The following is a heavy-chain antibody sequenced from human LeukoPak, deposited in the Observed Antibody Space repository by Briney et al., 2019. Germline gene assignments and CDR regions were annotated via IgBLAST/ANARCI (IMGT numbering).Heavy chain of an antibody. CDR1: GVSISSYY. V-gene: IGHV4-4*07. J-gene: IGHJ6*03. Sequence: SETLSLTCTVSGVSISSYYWSWIRQPAGKGLEWIGRIYTSGSPNYNPSLKSRVTMSVDRSKNQLSLKLSSVTAADTAVYYCARDVDQLGSYYYYHNMDVWGKGTTVTISS. CDR3: ARDVDQLGSYYYYHNMDV. D-gene: IGHD2-2*01. CDR2: IYTSGSP.